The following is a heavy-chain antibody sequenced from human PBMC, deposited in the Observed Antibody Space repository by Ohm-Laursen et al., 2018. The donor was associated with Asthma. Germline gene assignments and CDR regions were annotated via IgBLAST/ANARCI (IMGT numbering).Heavy chain of an antibody. CDR1: GGTFSSYA. CDR3: ARDSVTNYDFWSGYYRNYYYYYGTDV. J-gene: IGHJ6*02. CDR2: IIPIFGTA. Sequence: GASVKVSCKASGGTFSSYAISWVRQAPGQGLEWMGGIIPIFGTANYAQKFQGRVTITADESTSTAYMELSSLRSEDTAVYYCARDSVTNYDFWSGYYRNYYYYYGTDVWGQGTTVTVSS. V-gene: IGHV1-69*13. D-gene: IGHD3-3*01.